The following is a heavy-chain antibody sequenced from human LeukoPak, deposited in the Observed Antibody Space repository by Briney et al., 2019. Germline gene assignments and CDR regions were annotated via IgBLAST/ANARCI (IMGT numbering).Heavy chain of an antibody. D-gene: IGHD3-22*01. CDR1: GGSISSYY. CDR3: ARDKRDYYDSSGYYWFDY. Sequence: PSETLSLTCTVSGGSISSYYWSWIRQPPGKGLEWIGYIYYSGSTNYNPSLKSRVTISVDTSKNQFSLKLSSVTAADTAVYYCARDKRDYYDSSGYYWFDYWGQGTLVTVSS. V-gene: IGHV4-59*12. J-gene: IGHJ4*02. CDR2: IYYSGST.